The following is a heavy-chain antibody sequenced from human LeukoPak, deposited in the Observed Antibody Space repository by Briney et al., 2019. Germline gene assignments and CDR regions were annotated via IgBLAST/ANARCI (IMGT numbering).Heavy chain of an antibody. CDR1: EFTFSDDW. J-gene: IGHJ4*02. CDR2: IKSKTDGGTT. CDR3: STGAF. V-gene: IGHV3-15*01. Sequence: RGSLRLSCAASEFTFSDDWMSWVRQAPGKGLEWVGRIKSKTDGGTTDYAAPVKGRFTTSRDDSKNLLYLQMKSLKTDDTGVYYCSTGAFWGQGTLVTVSS.